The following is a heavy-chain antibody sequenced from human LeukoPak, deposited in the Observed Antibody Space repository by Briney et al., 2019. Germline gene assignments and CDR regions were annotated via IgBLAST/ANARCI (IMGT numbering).Heavy chain of an antibody. CDR3: ARDLGQYYDTSDNWFDP. V-gene: IGHV3-21*01. CDR1: GFTFSSYS. J-gene: IGHJ5*02. CDR2: ISSSSYI. Sequence: GGSLRLSCAASGFTFSSYSMNWVRQAPGKGLEWVSSISSSSYIYYADSVKGRFTISRDNAKNTLNLQMNSLGAEDTAVYYCARDLGQYYDTSDNWFDPWGQGTLVTASS. D-gene: IGHD3-22*01.